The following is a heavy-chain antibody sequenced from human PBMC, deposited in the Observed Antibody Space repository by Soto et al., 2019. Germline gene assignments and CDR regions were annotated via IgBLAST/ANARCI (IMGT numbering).Heavy chain of an antibody. CDR1: GFTFSSYS. V-gene: IGHV3-48*01. CDR2: ISSSSSTI. CDR3: ARDSPAWDYDYIWGSYRYHYFDY. D-gene: IGHD3-16*02. J-gene: IGHJ4*02. Sequence: GGSLRLSCAASGFTFSSYSMNWVRQAPGKGLEWVSYISSSSSTIYYADSVKGRFTISRDNAKNSLYLQMNSLRAEDTAVYYCARDSPAWDYDYIWGSYRYHYFDYWGQGTLVTVSS.